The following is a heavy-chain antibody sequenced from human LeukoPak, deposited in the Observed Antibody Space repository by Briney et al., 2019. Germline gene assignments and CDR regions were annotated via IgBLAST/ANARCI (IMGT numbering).Heavy chain of an antibody. D-gene: IGHD4-17*01. CDR2: IDPSDSYT. CDR3: AIKGDYGDYYFDY. CDR1: GYSFTSYG. J-gene: IGHJ4*02. V-gene: IGHV5-10-1*01. Sequence: GESLRISCKGSGYSFTSYGISWVRQMPGKGLEWMGRIDPSDSYTNYSPSFQGHVTISADKSISTAYLQWSSLRASDTAMYYCAIKGDYGDYYFDYWGQGTLVTVSS.